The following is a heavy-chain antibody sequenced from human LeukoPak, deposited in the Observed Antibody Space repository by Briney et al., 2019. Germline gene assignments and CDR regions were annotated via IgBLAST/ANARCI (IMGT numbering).Heavy chain of an antibody. CDR2: LNPSGGST. V-gene: IGHV1-46*01. CDR1: GYTFTNYY. J-gene: IGHJ4*02. Sequence: ASVKVSCKASGYTFTNYYMHWVRQAPGQGLEWMGILNPSGGSTIYAQKFQGRVTMARDMSTSTVYMELSSVTAADTAVYYCARDSYYYDSSGYRTLDYWGQGTLVTVSS. CDR3: ARDSYYYDSSGYRTLDY. D-gene: IGHD3-22*01.